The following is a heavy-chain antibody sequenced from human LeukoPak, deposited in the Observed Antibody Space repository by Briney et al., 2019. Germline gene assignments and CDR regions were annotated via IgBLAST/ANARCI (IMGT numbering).Heavy chain of an antibody. Sequence: PSETLSLTCTVSGGSISTYYWSWIRQPPGKGLEWIGSIYYSGSTYYNPSLKSRVTISVDTSKNQFSLKLSSVTAADTAVYYCARAMATIDGGDYWGQGTLVTVSS. V-gene: IGHV4-39*07. CDR3: ARAMATIDGGDY. CDR1: GGSISTYY. D-gene: IGHD5-24*01. J-gene: IGHJ4*02. CDR2: IYYSGST.